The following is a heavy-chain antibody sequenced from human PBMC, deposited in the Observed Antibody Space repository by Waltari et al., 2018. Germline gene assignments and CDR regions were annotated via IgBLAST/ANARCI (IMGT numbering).Heavy chain of an antibody. V-gene: IGHV4-61*02. Sequence: QVQLQESGPGLVKPSQTLSLTCTVSGGSISSGSYYWSWLRQPAGKGLEWIGRIYTSGSTNYNPSLKSRVTISVDTSKNQFSLKLSSVTAADTAVYYCARARGYSSRDWGQGTLVTVSS. CDR1: GGSISSGSYY. D-gene: IGHD6-13*01. CDR2: IYTSGST. J-gene: IGHJ4*02. CDR3: ARARGYSSRD.